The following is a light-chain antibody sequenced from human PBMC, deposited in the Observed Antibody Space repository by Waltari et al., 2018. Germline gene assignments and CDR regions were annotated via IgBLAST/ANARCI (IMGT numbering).Light chain of an antibody. CDR3: QQSYSPVLT. J-gene: IGKJ4*01. V-gene: IGKV1-39*01. CDR2: AAS. Sequence: DIEMTQSPSSLSASVGDRVTITCRASQSITTYLNWYQLTPGNAPKLLIYAASSLQSGVPSRFSGGGSGRDFTLTISSLQPEDFATYYCQQSYSPVLTFGGGTKVEIK. CDR1: QSITTY.